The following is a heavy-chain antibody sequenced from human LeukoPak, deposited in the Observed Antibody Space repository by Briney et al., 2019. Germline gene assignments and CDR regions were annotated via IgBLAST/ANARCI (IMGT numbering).Heavy chain of an antibody. CDR3: ASGGGSKTNWFDP. V-gene: IGHV4-34*01. CDR1: GGSFSGYY. CDR2: INHSGST. J-gene: IGHJ5*02. Sequence: SETLSLTCAVYGGSFSGYYWSWIRQPPGKGLEWIGEINHSGSTNYNPSLKSRVTISVDTSKNQFSLKLSSVTAADTAVYYCASGGGSKTNWFDPWGQGTLVTVSS. D-gene: IGHD1-26*01.